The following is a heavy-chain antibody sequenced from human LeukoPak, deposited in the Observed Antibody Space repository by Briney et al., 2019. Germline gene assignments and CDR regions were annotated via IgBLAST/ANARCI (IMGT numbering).Heavy chain of an antibody. CDR2: MNPNSGNT. CDR1: GYTFTSYD. J-gene: IGHJ5*02. V-gene: IGHV1-8*01. D-gene: IGHD3-9*01. CDR3: ATALDRRNFDWPNTHVNWFDP. Sequence: ASVKVSCKASGYTFTSYDINWVRQATGQGLEWMGWMNPNSGNTGYAQKFQGRVTMTEDTSTDTAYMELSSLRSEDTAVYYCATALDRRNFDWPNTHVNWFDPWGQGTLVTVSS.